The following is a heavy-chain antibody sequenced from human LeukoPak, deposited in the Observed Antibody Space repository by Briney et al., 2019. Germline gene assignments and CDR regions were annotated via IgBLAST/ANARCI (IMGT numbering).Heavy chain of an antibody. CDR2: ISGDEIWT. Sequence: GGSLRLSCAASGFTFSSYAMHWVRQAPGKGLVWVSRISGDEIWTSYADSVKGRFIISRDNAKNTLYLQMNGLRTEDTAVYYCAREYNSGPKQTDAFDIWGQGTMVTVSS. CDR1: GFTFSSYA. J-gene: IGHJ3*02. V-gene: IGHV3-74*01. D-gene: IGHD3-22*01. CDR3: AREYNSGPKQTDAFDI.